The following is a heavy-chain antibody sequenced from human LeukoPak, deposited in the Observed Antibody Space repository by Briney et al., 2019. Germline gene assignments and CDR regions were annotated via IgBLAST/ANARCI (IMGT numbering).Heavy chain of an antibody. J-gene: IGHJ3*02. Sequence: SETLSLTCTVSGGSICSYYWSWIRQPPGKGLEWIGYIYYSGSTNYNPSLKSRVTISVDTSKNQFSLKLSSVTAADTAVYYCARRITMVRGVITDDFDIWGQGTMVTVSS. CDR2: IYYSGST. CDR1: GGSICSYY. V-gene: IGHV4-59*01. D-gene: IGHD3-10*01. CDR3: ARRITMVRGVITDDFDI.